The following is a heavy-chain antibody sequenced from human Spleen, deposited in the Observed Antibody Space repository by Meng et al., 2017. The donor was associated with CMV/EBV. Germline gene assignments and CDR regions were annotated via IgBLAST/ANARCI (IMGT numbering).Heavy chain of an antibody. Sequence: GESLKISCAASGFTFSNYAIHWVRQAPGKGLEWVAVISYDGNKNYYADSVKGRFTISRDNSQNTLYLQMNSLRTEDTALYYCAKDVGYSSSWYYFDYWGQGTLVTVSS. J-gene: IGHJ4*02. CDR2: ISYDGNKN. CDR3: AKDVGYSSSWYYFDY. CDR1: GFTFSNYA. V-gene: IGHV3-30*04. D-gene: IGHD6-13*01.